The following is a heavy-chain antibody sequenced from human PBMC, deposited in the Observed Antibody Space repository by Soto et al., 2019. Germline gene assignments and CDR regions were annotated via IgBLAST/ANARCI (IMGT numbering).Heavy chain of an antibody. V-gene: IGHV1-2*02. D-gene: IGHD1-26*01. CDR1: GYTFTGHY. CDR2: IGPESGAT. Sequence: GASVKVSCKASGYTFTGHYIHWVRQAPQQGPEWMGEIGPESGATRYAQKFRGRVTTTMDTSITTVYMELRNLSPDDTAVYYCGRGRSGQIVVFYWGQGTPVTVSS. J-gene: IGHJ4*02. CDR3: GRGRSGQIVVFY.